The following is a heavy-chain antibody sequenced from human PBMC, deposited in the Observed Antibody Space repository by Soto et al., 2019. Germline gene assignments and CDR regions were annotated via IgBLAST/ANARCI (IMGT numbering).Heavy chain of an antibody. D-gene: IGHD5-18*01. Sequence: QVQLQESGPGLVKPSETLSLTCTVSGGSISSYYWSWIRQPPGKGLEWIGYIYYSGSTNYTPSLKRRATPSVVTSKNQFSLKLSSVTAADTAVYYCARVPRGYSSGHFDYWGQGTLVTVSS. J-gene: IGHJ4*02. V-gene: IGHV4-59*01. CDR2: IYYSGST. CDR1: GGSISSYY. CDR3: ARVPRGYSSGHFDY.